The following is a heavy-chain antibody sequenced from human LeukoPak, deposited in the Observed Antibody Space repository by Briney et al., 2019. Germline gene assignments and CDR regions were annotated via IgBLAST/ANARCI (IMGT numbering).Heavy chain of an antibody. D-gene: IGHD2-2*01. J-gene: IGHJ6*03. CDR3: ARDSGSFVVVPAADYYYYMDV. V-gene: IGHV1-69*13. Sequence: ASVKVSCKASGGTFSSYAISWVRQAPGQGLEWMGGIIPIFGTANYAQKFQGRVTITADESTSTAYMELSSLRSEDTAVYYCARDSGSFVVVPAADYYYYMDVWGKGTTVTVSS. CDR1: GGTFSSYA. CDR2: IIPIFGTA.